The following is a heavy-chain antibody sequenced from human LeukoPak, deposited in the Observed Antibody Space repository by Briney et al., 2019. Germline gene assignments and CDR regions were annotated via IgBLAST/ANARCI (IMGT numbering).Heavy chain of an antibody. J-gene: IGHJ6*02. CDR2: IGTAGDT. CDR3: ARVPTRRGLGYYYGMDV. Sequence: GGSLRLSCAASGFTFSSYDMHWVRQATGKGLEWVSAIGTAGDTYYPGSVKGRFTISRENAKNSLYLQMNSLRAGDTAVYYCARVPTRRGLGYYYGMDVWGQGTTVTVSS. CDR1: GFTFSSYD. V-gene: IGHV3-13*01. D-gene: IGHD3-10*01.